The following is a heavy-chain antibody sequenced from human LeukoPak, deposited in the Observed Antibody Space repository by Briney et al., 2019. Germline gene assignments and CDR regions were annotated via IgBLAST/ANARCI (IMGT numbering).Heavy chain of an antibody. CDR3: ARVGVVVPAAWFDP. CDR2: ISANNGNT. V-gene: IGHV1-18*01. D-gene: IGHD2-2*01. Sequence: ASVKVYCKASGYSFGIFGTSWVRQAPGQGLEWMGWISANNGNTNYAQNLQGRVTMTTDTSTSTAYMELRSLRSDDTAVYYCARVGVVVPAAWFDPWGQGTLVTVSS. J-gene: IGHJ5*02. CDR1: GYSFGIFG.